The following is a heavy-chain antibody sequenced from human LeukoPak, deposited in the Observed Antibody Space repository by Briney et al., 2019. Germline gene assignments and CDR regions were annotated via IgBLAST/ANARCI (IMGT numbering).Heavy chain of an antibody. D-gene: IGHD2-2*01. J-gene: IGHJ4*02. CDR1: GYIFNNFD. CDR2: MSPVSGIG. V-gene: IGHV1-8*01. Sequence: GASVKVSCKASGYIFNNFDINWVPQAPGQGLEWMGWMSPVSGIGGSAQRFQGRVTLTRDTSISTAYMEVSNLRSDDTAFYYCARAPMGTAALYWGQGTLVTVSS. CDR3: ARAPMGTAALY.